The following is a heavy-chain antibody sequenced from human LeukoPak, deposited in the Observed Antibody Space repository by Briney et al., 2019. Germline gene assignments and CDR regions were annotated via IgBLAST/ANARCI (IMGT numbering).Heavy chain of an antibody. CDR3: ARDLRFLEWQIFDY. J-gene: IGHJ4*02. V-gene: IGHV3-23*01. D-gene: IGHD3-3*01. CDR1: GFTFSSYA. CDR2: ISGSGGST. Sequence: GGSLRLSCAASGFTFSSYAMSWVRQAPGKGLEWVSAISGSGGSTYYADSVRGRFTISRDNSKNTLYLQMNSLRAEDTAVYYCARDLRFLEWQIFDYWGQGTLVTVSS.